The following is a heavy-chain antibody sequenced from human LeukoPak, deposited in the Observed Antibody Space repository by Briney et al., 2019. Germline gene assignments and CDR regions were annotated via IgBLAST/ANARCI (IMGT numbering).Heavy chain of an antibody. J-gene: IGHJ4*02. Sequence: SETLSLTRTVSGGSINNFYWYWVRQPPGKGLEWIGYIYYTGGTNYNPSLKSRVTLSVDTSNNLFSLRLTYVTAADTAVYYCARVGDSGSSFDYWGQGIQVTVSS. D-gene: IGHD3-10*01. CDR1: GGSINNFY. CDR2: IYYTGGT. V-gene: IGHV4-59*01. CDR3: ARVGDSGSSFDY.